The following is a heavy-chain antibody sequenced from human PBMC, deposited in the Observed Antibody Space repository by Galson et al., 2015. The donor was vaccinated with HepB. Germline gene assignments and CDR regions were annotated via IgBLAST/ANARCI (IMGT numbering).Heavy chain of an antibody. V-gene: IGHV3-73*01. Sequence: SLRLSCAASGFTFSGSAIHWVRQASGKGPEWVGRIRSEANNYATSYVPSLKGGFTISRDDSKNMAYLHMQSLKTEDTAVYYCTRLGDFSGYSSRWGQGTLVTVSS. CDR2: IRSEANNYAT. D-gene: IGHD6-13*01. CDR3: TRLGDFSGYSSR. CDR1: GFTFSGSA. J-gene: IGHJ4*02.